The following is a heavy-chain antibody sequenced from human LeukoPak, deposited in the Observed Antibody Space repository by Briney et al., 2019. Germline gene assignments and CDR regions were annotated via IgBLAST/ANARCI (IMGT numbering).Heavy chain of an antibody. D-gene: IGHD5-12*01. V-gene: IGHV4-39*07. J-gene: IGHJ3*02. CDR3: ARGLSGNDAFDI. Sequence: SETLSLACNVSGGSISSNTYFWGWIRRPPGKGLEWIGSIRYSGSTYYNPSLKSRVTIPVDTSKNQFSLKLSSVTAADTAVYYCARGLSGNDAFDIWGQGTMVTVSS. CDR1: GGSISSNTYF. CDR2: IRYSGST.